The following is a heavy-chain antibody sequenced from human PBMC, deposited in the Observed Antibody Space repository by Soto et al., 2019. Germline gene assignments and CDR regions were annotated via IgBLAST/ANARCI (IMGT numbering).Heavy chain of an antibody. CDR1: GFSFISYS. V-gene: IGHV3-48*01. D-gene: IGHD5-12*01. CDR2: ISRNSTTT. CDR3: ARDIQHYDGLDY. Sequence: DLVESGGGLVQPGGPLRLSCAVSGFSFISYSMNWVRQAPGKGLEWVAYISRNSTTTYYADSVKGRFTISRDNAKNSLFLQMNSLRAEDTAVYYCARDIQHYDGLDYWGQGTLLTVSS. J-gene: IGHJ4*02.